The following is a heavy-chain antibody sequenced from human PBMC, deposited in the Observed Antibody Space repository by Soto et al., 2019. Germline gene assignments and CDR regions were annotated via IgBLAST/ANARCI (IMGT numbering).Heavy chain of an antibody. CDR3: ASHGSGVGAFAI. D-gene: IGHD3-10*01. J-gene: IGHJ3*02. V-gene: IGHV1-18*04. Sequence: ASVKVSCTASGYTFTSYVISWVLQAPGQGLEWMGWISAYNGNTNYAQKLQGRVTMTTDTSTSTAYMELRSLRSDDTAVYYCASHGSGVGAFAIWGQGTMVTVSS. CDR2: ISAYNGNT. CDR1: GYTFTSYV.